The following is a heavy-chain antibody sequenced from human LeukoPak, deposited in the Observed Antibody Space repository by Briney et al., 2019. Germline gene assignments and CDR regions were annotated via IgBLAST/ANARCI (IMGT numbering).Heavy chain of an antibody. CDR2: ISSSSSTI. V-gene: IGHV3-48*01. D-gene: IGHD2-2*01. CDR3: ARDSEGIRLDMIVVVPAAREGFDY. J-gene: IGHJ4*02. CDR1: GFTFSSYS. Sequence: PGGSLRLSCAASGFTFSSYSMNWVRQAPGKGLGWVSYISSSSSTIYYADSVKGRFTISRDNAKNSLYLQMNSLRAEDTAVYYWARDSEGIRLDMIVVVPAAREGFDYWGQGTLVTVSS.